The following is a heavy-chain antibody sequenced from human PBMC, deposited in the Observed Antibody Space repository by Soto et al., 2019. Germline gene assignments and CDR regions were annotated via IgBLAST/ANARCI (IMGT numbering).Heavy chain of an antibody. Sequence: QLEASGPGLVKPSETLSLTCTVSGDSVSSCCFYWAGIRQPPGKGLERVGSIHYSGSTYYSWPLKSRGTISVDKSQNRLSLRLTVVTAADTAVYYCARAMSYDGHIVANYYMEVWGQGSPVSVSS. J-gene: IGHJ6*03. D-gene: IGHD1-1*01. CDR2: IHYSGST. V-gene: IGHV4-39*01. CDR1: GDSVSSCCFY. CDR3: ARAMSYDGHIVANYYMEV.